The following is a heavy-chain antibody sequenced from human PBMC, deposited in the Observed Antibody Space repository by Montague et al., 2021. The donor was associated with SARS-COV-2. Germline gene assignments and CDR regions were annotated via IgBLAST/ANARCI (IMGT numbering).Heavy chain of an antibody. D-gene: IGHD3-9*01. Sequence: PALVKPTQTLTLTCTLSGFSLSTPTVGVGWIRQPPGKALEWVAVIYSNDEKRYSPSLRNRLTITKDTAKNQVVLSLTYVDPVDTATYYCAHLIRYYDIFTGNPFDSWGQGSQVTVSS. V-gene: IGHV2-5*01. CDR2: IYSNDEK. CDR3: AHLIRYYDIFTGNPFDS. CDR1: GFSLSTPTVG. J-gene: IGHJ4*02.